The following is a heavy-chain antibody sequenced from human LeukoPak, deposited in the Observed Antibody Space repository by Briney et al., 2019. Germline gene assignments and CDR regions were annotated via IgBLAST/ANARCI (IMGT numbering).Heavy chain of an antibody. J-gene: IGHJ3*02. V-gene: IGHV4-39*07. D-gene: IGHD2-2*01. Sequence: SETLSLTCTVSGGSISSSSYYWGWIRQPPGKGLEWIGSIYYSGSTYYNPSLKSRVTISVDTSKNQFSLKLSSVTAADTAVYYCARAPLPGAFDIWGQGTMVTVSS. CDR2: IYYSGST. CDR1: GGSISSSSYY. CDR3: ARAPLPGAFDI.